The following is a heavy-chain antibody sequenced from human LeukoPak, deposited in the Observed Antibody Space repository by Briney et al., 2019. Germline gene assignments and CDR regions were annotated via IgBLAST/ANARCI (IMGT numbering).Heavy chain of an antibody. CDR1: GYTFTSYY. CDR3: ARAYCSGGSCYSSKPYFDY. CDR2: INPSGGST. Sequence: ASVKVSCKASGYTFTSYYMHWVRQAPGQGLEWMGIINPSGGSTSYAQKFQGRVTITADKSTSTAYMELSSLRSEDTAVYYCARAYCSGGSCYSSKPYFDYWGQGTLVTVSS. D-gene: IGHD2-15*01. V-gene: IGHV1-46*01. J-gene: IGHJ4*02.